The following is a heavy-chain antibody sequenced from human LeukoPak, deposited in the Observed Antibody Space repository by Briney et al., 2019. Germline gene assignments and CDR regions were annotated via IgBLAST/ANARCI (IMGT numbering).Heavy chain of an antibody. CDR3: ARDFSSLSIGQRWLVLFYYYYYMDV. CDR2: ISSSSSYI. D-gene: IGHD6-19*01. J-gene: IGHJ6*03. Sequence: GGSLRLSCAASGFTFSSYSMNWVRQAPGKGLEWVSSISSSSSYIYYADSVKGRFTISRDNAKNSLYLQMNSLRAEDTAVYYCARDFSSLSIGQRWLVLFYYYYYMDVWGKGTTVTVSS. CDR1: GFTFSSYS. V-gene: IGHV3-21*01.